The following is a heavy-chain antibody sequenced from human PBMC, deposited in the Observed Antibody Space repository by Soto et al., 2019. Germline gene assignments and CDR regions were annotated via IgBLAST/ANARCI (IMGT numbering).Heavy chain of an antibody. V-gene: IGHV1-69*01. J-gene: IGHJ4*02. D-gene: IGHD3-10*01. Sequence: QLVQSGAEVKKPGSSVKVSCKASGGTFSTYTISWVRQAPGQGLEWMGGIIASFGTADYAQNFQGRVTISADESTSTAYMELNSLRAEDTAVYYCAGDRGAVWGQGTLVTVSS. CDR2: IIASFGTA. CDR3: AGDRGAV. CDR1: GGTFSTYT.